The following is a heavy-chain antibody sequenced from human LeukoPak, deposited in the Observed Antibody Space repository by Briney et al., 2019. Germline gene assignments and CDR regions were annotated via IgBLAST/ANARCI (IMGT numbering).Heavy chain of an antibody. CDR1: GFTFSSYA. J-gene: IGHJ4*02. CDR3: ARDKVSGSSGWYYFDY. D-gene: IGHD6-19*01. Sequence: GRSLRLSCAASGFTFSSYAMHWVRQAPGKGLEWVAVISYDGSNNYYADSVKDRFTISRDNSKNTLYLQMNSLRAEDTTVYYCARDKVSGSSGWYYFDYWGQGTLVTVSS. CDR2: ISYDGSNN. V-gene: IGHV3-30-3*01.